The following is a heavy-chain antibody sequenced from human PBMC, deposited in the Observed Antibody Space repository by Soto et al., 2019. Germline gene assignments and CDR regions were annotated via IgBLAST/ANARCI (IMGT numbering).Heavy chain of an antibody. CDR3: ASLSYGSGSQRSYVFYYYGMDV. J-gene: IGHJ6*02. Sequence: ASVKVSCKASGYTFTSYAMHWVRQAPGQRLEWMGWINAGNGNTKYSQKFQGRVTITRDTSASTAYMELSSLRSEDTAVYYCASLSYGSGSQRSYVFYYYGMDVWGQGTTVTVSS. V-gene: IGHV1-3*01. CDR1: GYTFTSYA. CDR2: INAGNGNT. D-gene: IGHD3-10*01.